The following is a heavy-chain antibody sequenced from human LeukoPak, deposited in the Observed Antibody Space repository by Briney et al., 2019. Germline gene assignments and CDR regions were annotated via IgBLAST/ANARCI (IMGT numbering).Heavy chain of an antibody. J-gene: IGHJ5*02. CDR3: ARTTTMATLVH. CDR2: ISSSGSTI. D-gene: IGHD5-24*01. CDR1: GFTFSNYG. Sequence: PGRSLRLSCAASGFTFSNYGMHWVRQAPGKGLEWISYISSSGSTIYYADSVKGRFTISRDNAKNSLYLQMNSLRAEDTAVYYCARTTTMATLVHWGQGTLVTVSS. V-gene: IGHV3-48*04.